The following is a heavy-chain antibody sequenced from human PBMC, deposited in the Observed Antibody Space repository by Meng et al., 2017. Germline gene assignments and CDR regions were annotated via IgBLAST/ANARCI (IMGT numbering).Heavy chain of an antibody. CDR3: ARRKVGATIYYYYYYGMDV. V-gene: IGHV3-48*03. Sequence: GESLKISCAASGFIFSSYEMNWVRQAPGKGLEWVSYISSSGSTIYYADSVKGRFTISRDNAKNSLYLQMNSLRDEDTAVYYCARRKVGATIYYYYYYGMDVWGQGTTVTV. J-gene: IGHJ6*02. CDR2: ISSSGSTI. CDR1: GFIFSSYE. D-gene: IGHD1-26*01.